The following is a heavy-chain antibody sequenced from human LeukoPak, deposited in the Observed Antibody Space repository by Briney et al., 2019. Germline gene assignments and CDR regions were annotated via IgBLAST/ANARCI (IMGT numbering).Heavy chain of an antibody. Sequence: SQTLSLTCTVSGGSISSGGYYWSWIRQHPGKGLEWIGYIYYSGSTYYNPSLKSRVTIPVDTSRNQFSLQLISVTAADATVYYCAGGYYFSSGYYYYFDYWGQGTLVTVSS. D-gene: IGHD3-3*01. CDR3: AGGYYFSSGYYYYFDY. CDR2: IYYSGST. V-gene: IGHV4-31*03. J-gene: IGHJ4*02. CDR1: GGSISSGGYY.